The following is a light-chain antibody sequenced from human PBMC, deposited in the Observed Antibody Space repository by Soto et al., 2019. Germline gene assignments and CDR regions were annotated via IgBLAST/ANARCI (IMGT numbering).Light chain of an antibody. CDR1: QSVSSY. J-gene: IGKJ1*01. CDR3: HQRQRWPRT. V-gene: IGKV3-11*01. Sequence: IVLTQSPATLSLPPWERATLSCRASQSVSSYLAWYRHKPGQAPRLLIYEASNRAAGVPGRFSGSGSGTDFTLTITRLEPEDFAFYYCHQRQRWPRTFGQGTKVDIK. CDR2: EAS.